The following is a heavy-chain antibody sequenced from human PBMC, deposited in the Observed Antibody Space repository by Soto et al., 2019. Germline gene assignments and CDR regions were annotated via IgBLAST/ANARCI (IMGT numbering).Heavy chain of an antibody. Sequence: ASVKGSCKASGGTFSSYAISWVRQAPGQGLEWMGVIIPSGGTTSYAQKFQGRVTMTRDTSTSTVYMELSSLRSEDTAVYYCARDGRSSYSSGWYYFDYWGQGTLVTVSS. V-gene: IGHV1-46*01. CDR1: GGTFSSYA. CDR2: IIPSGGTT. CDR3: ARDGRSSYSSGWYYFDY. D-gene: IGHD6-19*01. J-gene: IGHJ4*02.